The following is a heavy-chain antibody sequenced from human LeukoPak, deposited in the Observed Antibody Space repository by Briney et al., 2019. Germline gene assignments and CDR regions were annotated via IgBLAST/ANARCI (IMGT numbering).Heavy chain of an antibody. CDR3: ARRAQQPAQGSFDY. CDR2: IIPIFGTA. J-gene: IGHJ4*02. CDR1: GGTFSSYA. Sequence: ASVKVSCKASGGTFSSYAISWVRQAPGQGLEWMGGIIPIFGTANYAQKFQGRVTITADESTSTAYMELSSLRSEDTAVYYCARRAQQPAQGSFDYWGQGTLVTVSS. D-gene: IGHD1-1*01. V-gene: IGHV1-69*13.